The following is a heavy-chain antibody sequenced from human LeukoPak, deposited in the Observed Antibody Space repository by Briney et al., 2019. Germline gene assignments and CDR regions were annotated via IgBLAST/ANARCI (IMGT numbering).Heavy chain of an antibody. V-gene: IGHV4-34*01. D-gene: IGHD3-16*02. Sequence: PSETLSLTCAVYGGSFSGYYWSWIRQPPGKGLEWIGEINHSGSTNYNPSLKSRVTVSVDTSKNQFSLKLSSVTAADTAVYYCARGPYVWGGYRAYYFDYWGQGTLVTVSS. CDR3: ARGPYVWGGYRAYYFDY. CDR2: INHSGST. CDR1: GGSFSGYY. J-gene: IGHJ4*02.